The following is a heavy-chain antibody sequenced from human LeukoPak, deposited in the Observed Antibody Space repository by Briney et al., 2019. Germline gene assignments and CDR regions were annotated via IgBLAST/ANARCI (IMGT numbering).Heavy chain of an antibody. V-gene: IGHV3-23*01. J-gene: IGHJ5*02. CDR2: INGGST. CDR3: ARDLGQYYDTSDNWFDP. CDR1: GITFSSDA. Sequence: GGSLRLSCAASGITFSSDAMSWVRQAPGKGLEWVSAINGGSTHYAGSVKGRFTISRDNAKNTLNLQMNSLRAEDTAVYYCARDLGQYYDTSDNWFDPWGQGTLVTVSS. D-gene: IGHD3-22*01.